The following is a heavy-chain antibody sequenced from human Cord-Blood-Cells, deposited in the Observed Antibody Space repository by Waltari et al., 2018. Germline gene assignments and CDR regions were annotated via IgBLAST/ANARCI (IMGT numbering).Heavy chain of an antibody. V-gene: IGHV1-3*01. Sequence: QVQLVQSGAEVKKPGASVKVSCKASGYTFTSYAMHWVRQAPGQRLEWMGWINAGNGNTKYSQKFQGRVTITRDTSASTAYMELSSLRSEDTAVYYCARGPLWFRELYYFDYWGQGTLVTVSS. CDR3: ARGPLWFRELYYFDY. D-gene: IGHD3-10*01. CDR2: INAGNGNT. J-gene: IGHJ4*02. CDR1: GYTFTSYA.